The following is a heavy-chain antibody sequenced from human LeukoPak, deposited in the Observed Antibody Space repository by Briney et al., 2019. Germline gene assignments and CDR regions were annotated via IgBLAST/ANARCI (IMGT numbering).Heavy chain of an antibody. CDR1: GFMFSNYN. CDR2: IISAVSHI. D-gene: IGHD1-26*01. J-gene: IGHJ4*02. Sequence: GGSLRLSCAASGFMFSNYNMNWLRQAPGKGPEWVASIISAVSHIYYAESVKGRFTISRDNSKNTLYLQMNSLRAEDTALYYCARVSWRYGGTYSFDHWGKGTLVTASS. CDR3: ARVSWRYGGTYSFDH. V-gene: IGHV3-21*01.